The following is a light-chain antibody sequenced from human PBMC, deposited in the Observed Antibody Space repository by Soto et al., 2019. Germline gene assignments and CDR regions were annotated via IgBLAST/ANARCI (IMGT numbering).Light chain of an antibody. CDR3: QTWGTGMGV. J-gene: IGLJ2*01. CDR1: SGHSSYA. CDR2: LNSDGSH. V-gene: IGLV4-69*01. Sequence: QSVLTQSPSASASLGASVKLTCTLSSGHSSYAIAWHQQQPEKGPRYLMKLNSDGSHSKGDGIPDRFSGSSSGAERYLTISSLQSEDEADYYCQTWGTGMGVFGGGTQRTVL.